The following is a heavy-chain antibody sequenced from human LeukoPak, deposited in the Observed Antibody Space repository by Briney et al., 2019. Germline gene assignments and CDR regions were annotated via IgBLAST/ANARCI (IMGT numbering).Heavy chain of an antibody. CDR1: GFTFSSYA. CDR3: ARHRVREHSSGYFDY. CDR2: ISGSGGST. J-gene: IGHJ4*02. D-gene: IGHD3-22*01. V-gene: IGHV3-23*01. Sequence: GGSLRLSCAASGFTFSSYAMSWVRQAPGKGLEWASGISGSGGSTFYADSVKGRFTISRGKSKNMLYLQINSLRAEDTAVYYCARHRVREHSSGYFDYWGQGTLVTVSS.